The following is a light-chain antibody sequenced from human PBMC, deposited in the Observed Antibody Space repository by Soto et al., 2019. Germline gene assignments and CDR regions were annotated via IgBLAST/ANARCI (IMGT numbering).Light chain of an antibody. J-gene: IGKJ1*01. CDR2: GAS. Sequence: EIVLTQSPGTLSLSPGERATLSCRASQSDSSSYLAWYQQKPGQAPRLLIYGASSRATGIPDRFSGSGSGTDFTLTISRLEPEDFAVYYCQQFVSSPQTFGQGTKVDIK. V-gene: IGKV3-20*01. CDR1: QSDSSSY. CDR3: QQFVSSPQT.